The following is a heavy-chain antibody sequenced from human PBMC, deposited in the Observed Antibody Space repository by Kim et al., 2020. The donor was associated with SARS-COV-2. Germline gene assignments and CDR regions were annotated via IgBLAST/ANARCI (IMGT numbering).Heavy chain of an antibody. Sequence: SVKVSCKASGGTFSSYAISWVRQAPGQGLEWMGGIIPIFGTANYAQKFQGRVTNTADESTSTAYMELSSLRSEDTAVYYCARATFIAVAGTSVAFDYWGQGTLVTVSS. D-gene: IGHD6-19*01. V-gene: IGHV1-69*13. CDR2: IIPIFGTA. J-gene: IGHJ4*02. CDR1: GGTFSSYA. CDR3: ARATFIAVAGTSVAFDY.